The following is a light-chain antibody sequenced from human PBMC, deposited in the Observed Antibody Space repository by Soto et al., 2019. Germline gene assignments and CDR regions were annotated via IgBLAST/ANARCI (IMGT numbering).Light chain of an antibody. Sequence: IVLTQSPGTLSLSPGDRATLSCRARQGVSANYLAWYQQKLGQAPRLLIYGASSRATGIPDRFSGNGSGTDFTLTISRLEPEDFAVYYCHQYGSTPFTFGPGTKVDIK. V-gene: IGKV3-20*01. CDR1: QGVSANY. J-gene: IGKJ3*01. CDR3: HQYGSTPFT. CDR2: GAS.